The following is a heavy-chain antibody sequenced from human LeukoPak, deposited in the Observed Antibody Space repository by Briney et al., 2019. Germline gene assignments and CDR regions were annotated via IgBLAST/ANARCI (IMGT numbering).Heavy chain of an antibody. CDR1: GFTFSSYG. Sequence: GGSLRLSCAASGFTFSSYGMHWVRQAPGKGLEWVAVISYGGSNKYYADSVKGRFTISRDNSKNTLYLQMNSLRAEDTAVYYCAMKTTAYYYYGMDVWGQGTTVTVSS. J-gene: IGHJ6*02. CDR3: AMKTTAYYYYGMDV. CDR2: ISYGGSNK. D-gene: IGHD4-11*01. V-gene: IGHV3-30*03.